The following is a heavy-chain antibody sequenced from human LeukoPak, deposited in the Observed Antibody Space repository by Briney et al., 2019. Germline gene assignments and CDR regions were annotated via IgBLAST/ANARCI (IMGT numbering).Heavy chain of an antibody. Sequence: GGSLTLSCEASGFTVATKYMNWVRQAPGKGLEWVSILYSGDTTYYSDSVKGRFTVSRDSSKNTLYLHINSLRAEDTAVYYCARVGDHFHWYLDLWGRGAPLTASS. CDR3: ARVGDHFHWYLDL. J-gene: IGHJ2*01. V-gene: IGHV3-53*01. CDR1: GFTVATKY. CDR2: LYSGDTT. D-gene: IGHD3-3*02.